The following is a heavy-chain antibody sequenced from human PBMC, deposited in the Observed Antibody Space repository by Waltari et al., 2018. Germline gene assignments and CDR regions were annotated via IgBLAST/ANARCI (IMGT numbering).Heavy chain of an antibody. CDR2: ISSSSSTI. CDR1: GFTFSSYS. CDR3: AGLLYGSGRELLDY. Sequence: EVQLVESGGGLVQPGGSLRLSCAASGFTFSSYSMNWVRQAPGKGLEWVSYISSSSSTIYYADSVKGRFTISRDNAKNSLYLQMNSLRAEDTAVYYCAGLLYGSGRELLDYWGQGTLVTVSS. J-gene: IGHJ4*02. V-gene: IGHV3-48*01. D-gene: IGHD3-10*01.